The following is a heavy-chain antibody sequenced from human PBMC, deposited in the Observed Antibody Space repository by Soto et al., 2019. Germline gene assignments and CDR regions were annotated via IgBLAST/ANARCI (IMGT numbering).Heavy chain of an antibody. CDR1: GGSISGSSHY. CDR3: ARHFSRGSYFDY. D-gene: IGHD6-19*01. V-gene: IGHV4-39*01. CDR2: IYYSGGT. J-gene: IGHJ4*02. Sequence: QLQLQESGPRLVKPSETLSLTCSVSGGSISGSSHYWAWIRQPPGKGLEWIASIYYSGGTYYNPSXXGXXPISVDTSKNQFSLRLNSVTAADPAVYYCARHFSRGSYFDYWGRGTLLTVSS.